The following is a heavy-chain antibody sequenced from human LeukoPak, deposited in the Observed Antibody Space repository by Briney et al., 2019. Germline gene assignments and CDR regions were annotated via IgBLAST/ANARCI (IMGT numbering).Heavy chain of an antibody. V-gene: IGHV4-34*01. D-gene: IGHD6-19*01. J-gene: IGHJ4*02. CDR3: VTGQWLVPVSY. Sequence: SETLSLTCAVYGGSFSGYYWSWIRQPPGKGLGWIGEIYHSGSTNYNPSLKSRVTISVDTSKNQFSLKLSSVTAADTAVYYCVTGQWLVPVSYWGQGTLVTVSS. CDR1: GGSFSGYY. CDR2: IYHSGST.